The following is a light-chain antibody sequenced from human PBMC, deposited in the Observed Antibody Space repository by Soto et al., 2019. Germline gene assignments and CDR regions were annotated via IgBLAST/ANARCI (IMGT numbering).Light chain of an antibody. V-gene: IGLV1-44*01. CDR1: RSNIGPNA. CDR2: NNN. J-gene: IGLJ1*01. Sequence: QSVLTQPPSASAAPGQRVTISCSGSRSNIGPNAVNWYQQIPGAAPRLLIYNNNQRPSGVPDRFTGSRSGTSASLAINDLQSDDEATYFCAAWADSLDVLDVFGPGTKVTVL. CDR3: AAWADSLDVLDV.